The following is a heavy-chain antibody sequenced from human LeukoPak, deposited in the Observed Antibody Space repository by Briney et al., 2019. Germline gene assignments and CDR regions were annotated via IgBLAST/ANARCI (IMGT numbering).Heavy chain of an antibody. CDR1: GFTFSKYA. CDR2: IGASGGTT. D-gene: IGHD6-19*01. Sequence: GGSLRLSCTVYGFTFSKYAMNWVRQGPGKGLEWVSGIGASGGTTYYADSVQGRFTISRDNSKNPLSLQVNSLRAEDTGVYFCAKDLEAVAGTIVNDYWGQGTLVTVSS. J-gene: IGHJ4*02. CDR3: AKDLEAVAGTIVNDY. V-gene: IGHV3-23*01.